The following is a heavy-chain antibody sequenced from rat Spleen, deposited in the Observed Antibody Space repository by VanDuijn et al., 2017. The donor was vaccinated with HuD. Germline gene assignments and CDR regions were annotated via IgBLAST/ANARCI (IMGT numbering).Heavy chain of an antibody. D-gene: IGHD1-12*02. CDR1: GFTYSNYV. CDR3: AKDIGFYDGSYSNWFAY. CDR2: ISTGGGNT. V-gene: IGHV5S13*01. Sequence: EVQLVESGGGLVQPGRSLRLSCAASGFTYSNYVMAWVRQVPTKGLEWVASISTGGGNTYYRDSVKGRFTISRDNAKNTLYLQLDSLRSEDTATYYCAKDIGFYDGSYSNWFAYWGQGTLVTVSS. J-gene: IGHJ3*01.